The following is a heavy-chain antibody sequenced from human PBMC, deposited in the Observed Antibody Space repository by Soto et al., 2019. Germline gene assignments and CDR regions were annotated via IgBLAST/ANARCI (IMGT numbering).Heavy chain of an antibody. V-gene: IGHV2-5*02. CDR1: GFSLTKSPVG. Sequence: QITLKESGPPLVDPTEALALTCSFSGFSLTKSPVGVGWFRQPPGKALEWLAVIYWDDDKRYNPSLKARITMTKDTFRNQVALTLTDMEPEDTATYFCAHRLGGSSWNDGFFDFWGQGLPVTVS. CDR2: IYWDDDK. D-gene: IGHD1-1*01. J-gene: IGHJ4*02. CDR3: AHRLGGSSWNDGFFDF.